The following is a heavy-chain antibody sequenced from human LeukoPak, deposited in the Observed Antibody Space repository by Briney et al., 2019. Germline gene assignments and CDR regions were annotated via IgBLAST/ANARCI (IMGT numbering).Heavy chain of an antibody. V-gene: IGHV3-30-3*01. CDR3: ARAGY. CDR2: ISYDGSNK. Sequence: GGSLRLSCAASGFTFSSYAMHWVRQAPGKGLEWVGVISYDGSNKYYADSVKGRFTISRDNSKNTLYLQMNSLRAEDTAVYYCARAGYWGQGTLVTVSS. CDR1: GFTFSSYA. J-gene: IGHJ4*02.